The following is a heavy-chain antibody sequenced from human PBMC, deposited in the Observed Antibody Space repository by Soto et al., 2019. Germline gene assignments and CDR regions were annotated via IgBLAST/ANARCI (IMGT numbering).Heavy chain of an antibody. J-gene: IGHJ4*02. D-gene: IGHD5-12*01. CDR1: GFTFDDYA. CDR2: ISWNSRSI. CDR3: AKDIGPHMAFNFDY. V-gene: IGHV3-9*01. Sequence: PGGSLRLSCAAPGFTFDDYAMHWVRQAPGKGLEWVSGISWNSRSIGAADSVKGRFPISRENAQNALYIEMNSLRSEDPALYYCAKDIGPHMAFNFDYWGQGTRSPSPQ.